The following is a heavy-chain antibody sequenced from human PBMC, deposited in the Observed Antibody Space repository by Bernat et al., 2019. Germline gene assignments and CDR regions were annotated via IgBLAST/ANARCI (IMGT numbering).Heavy chain of an antibody. J-gene: IGHJ3*02. V-gene: IGHV3-15*07. CDR2: IKSKTDGGTT. CDR1: GFTFSNAW. D-gene: IGHD3-3*01. CDR3: TTYYDFWSGYLYAFDI. Sequence: EVQLVESGGGLVKPGGSLRLSCAVSGFTFSNAWMNWVRQAPGKGLEWVGRIKSKTDGGTTDYAAPEKGRFTISRDDSKNTLYLQMNSLKTEDTAVYYCTTYYDFWSGYLYAFDIWGQGTMVTVSS.